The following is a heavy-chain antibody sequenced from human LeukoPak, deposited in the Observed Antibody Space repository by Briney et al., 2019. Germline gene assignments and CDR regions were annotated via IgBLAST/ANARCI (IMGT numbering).Heavy chain of an antibody. CDR2: IYSGGST. CDR3: ARGEMATAPFDY. V-gene: IGHV3-53*01. CDR1: GFTVSNNY. D-gene: IGHD5-24*01. J-gene: IGHJ4*02. Sequence: QPGGSLRLSCVVSGFTVSNNYMSWVRQAPRKGLEWVSLIYSGGSTYYADSVKGRFTISRDNSKNTLYLQMNSLRAEDTAVYYCARGEMATAPFDYWGQGTLVTVSS.